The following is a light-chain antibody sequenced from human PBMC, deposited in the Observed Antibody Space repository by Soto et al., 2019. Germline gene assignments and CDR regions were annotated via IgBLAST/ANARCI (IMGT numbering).Light chain of an antibody. V-gene: IGKV3-11*01. J-gene: IGKJ5*01. Sequence: IVLTQSPASLSLYPGERATLSCRASQSVDSYLVWYQQKPGQAPRLLIFGASNRATGIPARFSGSGSGTDFTLTINSLEPDDFAVYYCQQRDSWPITFGQGTRLEIK. CDR1: QSVDSY. CDR2: GAS. CDR3: QQRDSWPIT.